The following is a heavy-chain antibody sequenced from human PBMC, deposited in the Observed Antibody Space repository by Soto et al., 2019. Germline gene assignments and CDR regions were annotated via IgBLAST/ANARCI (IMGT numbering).Heavy chain of an antibody. Sequence: LRLSCAASGFTFSDYYMSWIRQAPGKGLEWVSYISSSGSTIYYADSVKGRFTISRDNAKNSLYLQMNSLRAEDTAVYYCARDQYYDYMWGSYRPTTSDDGGQGTLVTVSS. CDR1: GFTFSDYY. V-gene: IGHV3-11*01. J-gene: IGHJ4*02. CDR3: ARDQYYDYMWGSYRPTTSDD. CDR2: ISSSGSTI. D-gene: IGHD3-16*02.